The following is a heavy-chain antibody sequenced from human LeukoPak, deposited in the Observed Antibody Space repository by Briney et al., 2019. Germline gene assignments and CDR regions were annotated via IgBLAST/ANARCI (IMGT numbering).Heavy chain of an antibody. Sequence: ASVKVSCKASGGTFSSYAISWVRQAPGQGLEWMGRIIPILGIANYAQKFQGRVTITADKSTSTAYMELSSLRSEDTAVYYCAREDCRGGSCYFIANAFDIWGQGTMVTVSS. J-gene: IGHJ3*02. CDR3: AREDCRGGSCYFIANAFDI. V-gene: IGHV1-69*04. D-gene: IGHD2-15*01. CDR1: GGTFSSYA. CDR2: IIPILGIA.